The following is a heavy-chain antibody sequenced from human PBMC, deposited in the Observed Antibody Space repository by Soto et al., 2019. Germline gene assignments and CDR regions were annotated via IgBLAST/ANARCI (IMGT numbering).Heavy chain of an antibody. CDR2: IIPIFGTA. J-gene: IGHJ4*02. D-gene: IGHD3-22*01. CDR3: ARVKSGYYYDSSGYYDY. Sequence: QVQLVQSGAEVKKPGSSVKVSCKASGGTFSSYAISWVRQAPGQGLEWMGGIIPIFGTANYAQKFQGRVTITAHESTSTAYMELSSLRSEDTAVYYCARVKSGYYYDSSGYYDYWGQGTLVTVSS. V-gene: IGHV1-69*01. CDR1: GGTFSSYA.